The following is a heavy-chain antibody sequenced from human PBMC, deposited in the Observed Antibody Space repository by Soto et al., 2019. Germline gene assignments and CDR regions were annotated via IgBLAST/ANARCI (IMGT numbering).Heavy chain of an antibody. V-gene: IGHV1-18*01. CDR2: ISAYNGNT. CDR1: GYTFTSYG. J-gene: IGHJ6*03. CDR3: ARVTQQWLPLINYYYYYMDV. Sequence: QVQLVQSGAEVKKPGASVKVSCKASGYTFTSYGISWVRQAPGQGLEWMGWISAYNGNTNYAQKLQGRVTMTTDTSTSTAYMELRSLRSDDTAVYYCARVTQQWLPLINYYYYYMDVRGKGTTVTVSS. D-gene: IGHD6-19*01.